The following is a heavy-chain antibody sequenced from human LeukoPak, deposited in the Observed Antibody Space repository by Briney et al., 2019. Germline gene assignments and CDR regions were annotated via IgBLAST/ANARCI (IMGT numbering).Heavy chain of an antibody. CDR2: IYTSGST. CDR1: GGSISSYY. J-gene: IGHJ6*03. D-gene: IGHD6-19*01. CDR3: ASSGWPYYYMDV. Sequence: SETLSLTCTVSGGSISSYYWSWLRQPAGKGLEWIGRIYTSGSTNYNPSLKSRVTMSVDTSKNQFSLKLSSVTAADTAVYYCASSGWPYYYMDVWGKGTTVTVSS. V-gene: IGHV4-4*07.